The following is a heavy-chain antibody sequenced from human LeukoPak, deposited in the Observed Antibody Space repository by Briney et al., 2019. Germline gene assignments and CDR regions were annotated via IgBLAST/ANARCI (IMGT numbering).Heavy chain of an antibody. CDR1: GGSISSYY. Sequence: SVTLSLTCTVSGGSISSYYWSWIRQPAGKGLEWIGRIYTSGSTNYNPSLKSRVTMSVDTSKNQFSLKLSSVTAADTAVYYCARVSFGYYDFWSGSLDIYYYMDVWGKGTTVTVSS. CDR3: ARVSFGYYDFWSGSLDIYYYMDV. J-gene: IGHJ6*03. D-gene: IGHD3-3*01. CDR2: IYTSGST. V-gene: IGHV4-4*07.